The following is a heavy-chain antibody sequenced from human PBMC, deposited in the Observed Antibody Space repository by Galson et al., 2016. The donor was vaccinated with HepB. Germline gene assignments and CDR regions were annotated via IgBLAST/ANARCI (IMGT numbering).Heavy chain of an antibody. V-gene: IGHV3-23*01. J-gene: IGHJ4*02. CDR1: GFTFSSFA. Sequence: SLRLSCAASGFTFSSFAMSWVRRVSGKGLEWVSAISGRGDRIRYAESVKGRFIISRDNSKNTLDVEMKNLRVEDTAVYYCAKEGWFGELLYGHFDFWGQGTLVTVSS. CDR2: ISGRGDRI. CDR3: AKEGWFGELLYGHFDF. D-gene: IGHD3-10*01.